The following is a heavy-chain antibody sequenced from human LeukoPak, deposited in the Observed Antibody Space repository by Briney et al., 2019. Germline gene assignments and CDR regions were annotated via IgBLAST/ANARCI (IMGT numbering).Heavy chain of an antibody. D-gene: IGHD6-13*01. J-gene: IGHJ5*02. CDR2: VYYSGTT. CDR3: ARRHSSSWLGGFDP. CDR1: GGSISSYY. Sequence: SETLSLTCTVSGGSISSYYWSWIRQAPGKGLEWIGYVYYSGTTNYNPSLKSRVSISVDTSKNQFSLKLTSVTAADTAVYYCARRHSSSWLGGFDPWGQGTLVTVSS. V-gene: IGHV4-59*01.